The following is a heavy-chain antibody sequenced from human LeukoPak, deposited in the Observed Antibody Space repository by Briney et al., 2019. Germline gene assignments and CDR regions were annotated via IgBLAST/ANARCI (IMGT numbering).Heavy chain of an antibody. D-gene: IGHD3-10*01. CDR2: FDGSGDGT. CDR3: ARVRGSGSYRASWFDP. J-gene: IGHJ5*02. Sequence: GESLRLSCAASGFSFSSYAMSWVRQAPGKGLEWVSGFDGSGDGTYYVDSVKGRFTISRDNSENTVYLQMNSVRAEDTAVYYCARVRGSGSYRASWFDPWGQGTLVTVSS. V-gene: IGHV3-23*01. CDR1: GFSFSSYA.